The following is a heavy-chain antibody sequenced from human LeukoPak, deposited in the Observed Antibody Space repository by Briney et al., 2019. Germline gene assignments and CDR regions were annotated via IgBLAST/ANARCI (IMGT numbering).Heavy chain of an antibody. CDR2: IKQDGSEK. CDR3: ARRRRDYYDSSGYYYVEDY. V-gene: IGHV3-7*01. J-gene: IGHJ4*02. Sequence: GGSLRLSCAASGFTFSSYWMSWVRQAPGKGLEWVANIKQDGSEKYYVDSVKGRFTISRDNAKNSLYLQMNSLRAEDTAVYYCARRRRDYYDSSGYYYVEDYWGQGTLVTVSS. D-gene: IGHD3-22*01. CDR1: GFTFSSYW.